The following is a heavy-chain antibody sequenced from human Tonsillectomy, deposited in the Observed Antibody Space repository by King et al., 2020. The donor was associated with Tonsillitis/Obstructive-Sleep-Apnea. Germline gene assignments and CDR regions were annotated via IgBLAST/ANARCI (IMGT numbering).Heavy chain of an antibody. V-gene: IGHV3-21*01. CDR1: GFTFSSYS. J-gene: IGHJ4*02. CDR3: ARDPTVVVVAATPYFDY. D-gene: IGHD2-15*01. CDR2: ISSSGSYI. Sequence: VQLVESGGGLAKPGGSLRLPCAPSGFTFSSYSMNWVRQAPGKGLEWVSSISSSGSYIHYADSVKGRFTTPRDNAKNSLYLQMNSLRADDTAVYYCARDPTVVVVAATPYFDYWGQGTLVTVSS.